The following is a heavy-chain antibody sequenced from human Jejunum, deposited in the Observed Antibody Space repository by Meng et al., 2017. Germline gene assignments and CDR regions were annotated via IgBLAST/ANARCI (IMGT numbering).Heavy chain of an antibody. D-gene: IGHD1-26*01. J-gene: IGHJ4*02. V-gene: IGHV1-2*06. CDR1: GYTFTDYY. CDR3: ARELISYAFDY. CDR2: INTRTGGT. Sequence: VQLGQSAAEVKEPGASVKVSCKASGYTFTDYYLYWVRQAPGQGLEWMGRINTRTGGTIYTQKFYGRVTLTRDTSISTAYMELSRLRSDDTAVYYCARELISYAFDYWGQGSLVTVSS.